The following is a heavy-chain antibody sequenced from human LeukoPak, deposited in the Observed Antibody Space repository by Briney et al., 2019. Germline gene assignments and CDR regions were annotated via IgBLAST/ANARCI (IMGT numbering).Heavy chain of an antibody. CDR2: INHNGAT. CDR1: GGSFSGYN. D-gene: IGHD3-10*01. CDR3: ARSSSLLWFGEYYY. V-gene: IGHV4-34*01. J-gene: IGHJ4*02. Sequence: PSETLSLTCAVYGGSFSGYNWNWIRQPPGKGLEWVGEINHNGATNYNPSLKSRLIISVDTSKNQFSLKLKSVTDADTAVYYCARSSSLLWFGEYYYWGQGTLVTVSS.